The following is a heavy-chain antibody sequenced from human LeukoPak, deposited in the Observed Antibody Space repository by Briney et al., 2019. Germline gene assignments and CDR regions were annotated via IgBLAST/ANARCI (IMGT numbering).Heavy chain of an antibody. D-gene: IGHD1-14*01. CDR2: ITSGSNFV. CDR3: ATQPELPGWFDS. CDR1: GFTIDGYT. V-gene: IGHV3-21*01. Sequence: GGSLRLSCAASGFTIDGYTLSWVRQAPGKGLEWVASITSGSNFVDYGDSVKGRLTISRDNAQNSLYVQMNSLRAEDTAVYYCATQPELPGWFDSWGQGTLVTVSS. J-gene: IGHJ5*01.